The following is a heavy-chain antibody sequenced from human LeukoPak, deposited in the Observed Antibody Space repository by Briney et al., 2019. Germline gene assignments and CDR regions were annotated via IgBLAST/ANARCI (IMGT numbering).Heavy chain of an antibody. D-gene: IGHD6-13*01. CDR1: GGSISSYY. Sequence: SETLSLTCTVSGGSISSYYWSWIRQPAGKGLEWIGRIYTSGSTNYNPSLKSRVTMSVDTSKNQFSLKLSSVTAADTAVYYCARGLAAAGDNWFDPWGQGTLVIVSS. CDR2: IYTSGST. J-gene: IGHJ5*02. V-gene: IGHV4-4*07. CDR3: ARGLAAAGDNWFDP.